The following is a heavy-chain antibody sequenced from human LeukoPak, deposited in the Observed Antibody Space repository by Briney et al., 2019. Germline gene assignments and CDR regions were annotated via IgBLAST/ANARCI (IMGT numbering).Heavy chain of an antibody. J-gene: IGHJ4*02. CDR3: AREGWDSGGIGGEWYFDY. CDR1: GYTFTGFY. D-gene: IGHD6-19*01. CDR2: INPNSGDT. Sequence: ASVKVSCKASGYTFTGFYMHWVRQAPGQGLEWMGWINPNSGDTNYAQKFQGRVTMTTDTSTSTAYMELRSLRSDGTAVYYCAREGWDSGGIGGEWYFDYWGQGTLVTVSS. V-gene: IGHV1-2*02.